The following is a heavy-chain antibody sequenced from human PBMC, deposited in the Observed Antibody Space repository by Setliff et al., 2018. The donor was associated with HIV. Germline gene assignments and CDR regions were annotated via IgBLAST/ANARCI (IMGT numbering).Heavy chain of an antibody. CDR3: SRMSGPLGSTRSREDV. Sequence: PGGSLRLSCVASGFNFRNYAMHWVRQAPGKGLEWVAAISFDGSTKSHADSVKGRFDISRDNSKNTLFLQMCSLRIEDTAVYFCSRMSGPLGSTRSREDVWG. D-gene: IGHD3-3*01. CDR1: GFNFRNYA. J-gene: IGHJ6*02. CDR2: ISFDGSTK. V-gene: IGHV3-30*09.